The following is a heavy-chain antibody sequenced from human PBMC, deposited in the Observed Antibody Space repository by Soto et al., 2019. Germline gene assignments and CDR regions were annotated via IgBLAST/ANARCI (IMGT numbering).Heavy chain of an antibody. J-gene: IGHJ6*02. D-gene: IGHD6-13*01. CDR1: GFTFSSYG. Sequence: QVQLVESGGGVVQPGRSLRLSCAASGFTFSSYGMHWVRQAPDKGLEWVAVISYDGSNKYYADSVKGRFTISRDNSKNTLYLQMNSLRAEDTAVYYCAKASSSWYVDYYYGMDVWGQGTTVTVSS. V-gene: IGHV3-30*18. CDR2: ISYDGSNK. CDR3: AKASSSWYVDYYYGMDV.